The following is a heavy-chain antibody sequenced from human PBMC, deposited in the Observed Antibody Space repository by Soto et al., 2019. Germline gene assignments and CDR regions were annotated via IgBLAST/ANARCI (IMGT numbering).Heavy chain of an antibody. CDR2: INYSGTT. CDR3: ARDHKWDGMDV. D-gene: IGHD1-26*01. Sequence: SETLSLTCSVSGGSFSSDSFIWSWVRQFPGKGLEWIGYINYSGTTYYNPSLRSRITMSVDTSKNQFSLNLSSVTAADTAVYYCARDHKWDGMDVWGQGTTVTVS. V-gene: IGHV4-31*03. CDR1: GGSFSSDSFI. J-gene: IGHJ6*02.